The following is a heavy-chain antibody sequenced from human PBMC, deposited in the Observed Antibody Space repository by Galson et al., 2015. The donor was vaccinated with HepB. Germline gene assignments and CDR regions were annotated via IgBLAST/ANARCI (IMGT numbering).Heavy chain of an antibody. CDR1: GFTFSGYA. V-gene: IGHV3-73*01. CDR3: VRSGDFSGYSSR. CDR2: IRSKVTKYAA. D-gene: IGHD6-19*01. Sequence: SLRLSCAASGFTFSGYAFHWVRQASGKGPEWIGHIRSKVTKYAALYVQSLKGRFTISRDDSKNMAYLHMRSLKTDDKAVYYCVRSGDFSGYSSRWGQGTLVPVSS. J-gene: IGHJ1*01.